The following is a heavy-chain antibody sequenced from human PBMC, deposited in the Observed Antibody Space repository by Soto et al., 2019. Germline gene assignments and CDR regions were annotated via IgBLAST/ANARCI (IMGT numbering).Heavy chain of an antibody. CDR3: ANYHDYSDPRTYNWFDP. Sequence: AASVKVSCKASGGTFSSYAISWVRQAPGQGLEWMGGIIPIFGTANYAQKFQGRVTITADESTSTAYMELSSLRTEDTAVYYCANYHDYSDPRTYNWFDPWGQGTLVTVSS. J-gene: IGHJ5*02. CDR2: IIPIFGTA. D-gene: IGHD4-17*01. CDR1: GGTFSSYA. V-gene: IGHV1-69*13.